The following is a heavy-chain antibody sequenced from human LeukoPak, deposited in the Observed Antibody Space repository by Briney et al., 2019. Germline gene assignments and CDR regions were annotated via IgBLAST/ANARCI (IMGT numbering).Heavy chain of an antibody. CDR1: GFTFSSYW. CDR3: AREDVWFGKWNWFDP. CDR2: IKQDGSEK. J-gene: IGHJ5*02. V-gene: IGHV3-7*01. D-gene: IGHD3-10*01. Sequence: GGSLRLSCAASGFTFSSYWMSWVRQAPGKGLEWVANIKQDGSEKYYVDSVKGRFTISRDNAKNSLYLQMNSLRAEDTAVYYCAREDVWFGKWNWFDPWGQGTLVTVSS.